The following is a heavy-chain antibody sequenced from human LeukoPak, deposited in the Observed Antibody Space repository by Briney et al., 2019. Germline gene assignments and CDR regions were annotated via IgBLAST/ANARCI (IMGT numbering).Heavy chain of an antibody. Sequence: SETLSLTCTVSGGSISSNNYYWGWIRQPPGQGLEWIGNIYYSGSTYYNPSLKSRVSISVDTSKNQFSLKLSSVTAADTAVYYCQSRFLEWLLDYWGQGTLVTVSS. D-gene: IGHD3-3*01. J-gene: IGHJ4*02. CDR2: IYYSGST. CDR3: QSRFLEWLLDY. CDR1: GGSISSNNYY. V-gene: IGHV4-39*01.